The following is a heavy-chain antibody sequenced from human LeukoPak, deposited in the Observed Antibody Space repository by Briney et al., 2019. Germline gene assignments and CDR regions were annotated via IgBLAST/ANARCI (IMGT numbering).Heavy chain of an antibody. V-gene: IGHV3-48*01. D-gene: IGHD3-3*01. CDR3: AKVTTIFGVGKGYYMDV. J-gene: IGHJ6*03. CDR1: GFTSSSYS. Sequence: GGSLGLSSAASGFTSSSYSMNWVRQAPGKGLEWVSYISSSSSTIYYADSVKGRFTISRDNSKNTLYLQMNSLRAEDTAVYYCAKVTTIFGVGKGYYMDVWGKGTTVTVSS. CDR2: ISSSSSTI.